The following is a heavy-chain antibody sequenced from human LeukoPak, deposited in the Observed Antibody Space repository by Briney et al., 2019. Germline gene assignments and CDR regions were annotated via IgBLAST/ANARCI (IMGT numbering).Heavy chain of an antibody. CDR1: GFTFSSYS. D-gene: IGHD3-10*01. CDR2: ISSSSSYI. J-gene: IGHJ4*02. CDR3: ASEDYGSGSYCFRN. Sequence: GGSLRLSCAASGFTFSSYSMNWVRQAPGKGLEWVSSISSSSSYIYYADSVKGRFTISRDNAKNSLYLQMNSLRAEDTAVYYCASEDYGSGSYCFRNWGQGTLVTVSS. V-gene: IGHV3-21*01.